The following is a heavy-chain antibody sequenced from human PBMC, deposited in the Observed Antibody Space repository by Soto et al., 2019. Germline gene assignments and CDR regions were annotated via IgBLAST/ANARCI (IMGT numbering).Heavy chain of an antibody. Sequence: GGSLRLSCTASGFTFSDYYMSWIRQAPGKGLEWLAYISGSGSTTYYTDSVKGRFAISRDNARTSLYLQINSLRVEDSAVYYCARSSLTYFEFWGQGTLVTVS. J-gene: IGHJ4*02. CDR1: GFTFSDYY. CDR2: ISGSGSTT. CDR3: ARSSLTYFEF. V-gene: IGHV3-11*01.